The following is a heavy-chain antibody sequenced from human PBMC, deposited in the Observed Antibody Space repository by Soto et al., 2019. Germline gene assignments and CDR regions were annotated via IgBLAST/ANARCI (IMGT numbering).Heavy chain of an antibody. CDR2: ISYDGSNK. CDR1: GFTFSSYA. CDR3: ARDIPPYDSSGYVGDYFDY. V-gene: IGHV3-30-3*01. D-gene: IGHD3-22*01. J-gene: IGHJ4*02. Sequence: PGGSLRLSCAASGFTFSSYAMHWVRQAPGKGLEWVAVISYDGSNKYYADSVKGRFTISRDNSKNTLYLQMNSLRAEDTAVYYCARDIPPYDSSGYVGDYFDYWGQGTLVTVSS.